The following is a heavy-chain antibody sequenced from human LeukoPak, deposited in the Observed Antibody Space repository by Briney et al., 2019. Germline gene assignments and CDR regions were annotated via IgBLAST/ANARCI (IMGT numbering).Heavy chain of an antibody. Sequence: PSETLSLTCTVSGGSISSSSYYWGLIRQPPGKGLEWIGSIYYSGSTYYNPSLKSRVTISVDTSKNQFSLKLSSVTAADTAVYYCARQDIVVVPAAINYWGQGTLVTVSS. D-gene: IGHD2-2*02. CDR1: GGSISSSSYY. J-gene: IGHJ4*02. CDR2: IYYSGST. CDR3: ARQDIVVVPAAINY. V-gene: IGHV4-39*01.